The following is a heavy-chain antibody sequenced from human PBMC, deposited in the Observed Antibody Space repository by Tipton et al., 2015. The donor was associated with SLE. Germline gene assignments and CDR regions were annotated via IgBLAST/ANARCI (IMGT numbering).Heavy chain of an antibody. Sequence: SLRLSCAASGFTFSNFAMHWVRQAPGKGLEWVAVISYGALTTSYADSVRGRFTISRDNSKDTLQLQMSGLRVDDAAVYYCSRGDSSSLVGYFQHWGQGTLVTVSS. CDR3: SRGDSSSLVGYFQH. CDR1: GFTFSNFA. D-gene: IGHD3-22*01. CDR2: ISYGALTT. J-gene: IGHJ1*01. V-gene: IGHV3-30*04.